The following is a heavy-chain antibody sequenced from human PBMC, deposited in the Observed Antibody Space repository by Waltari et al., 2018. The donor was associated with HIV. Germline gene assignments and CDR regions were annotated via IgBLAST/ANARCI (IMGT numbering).Heavy chain of an antibody. CDR1: GFTFTSYA. CDR2: IGGRGGTT. Sequence: EVRLFESGGGLVQPGGSLRLSCNASGFTFTSYAMNWVRQTPRKGLEWVSSIGGRGGTTYYLDSVRGRFTISRDNSKDTLYLQMNSLRAEDSAVYYCARDLQIGAAVTGPSWFDPWGQGTLVTVSS. CDR3: ARDLQIGAAVTGPSWFDP. J-gene: IGHJ5*02. D-gene: IGHD6-19*01. V-gene: IGHV3-23*01.